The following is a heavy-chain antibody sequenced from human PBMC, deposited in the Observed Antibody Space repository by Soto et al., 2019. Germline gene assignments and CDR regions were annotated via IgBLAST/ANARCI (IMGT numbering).Heavy chain of an antibody. Sequence: HPGGSLRLSCAASGFTFSSYGMHWVRQAPGKGLEWVAVISYDGSNKYYADSVKGRFTISRDNSKNTLYLQMNSLRAEDTAVYYCAKDREYSSSSPFDYWGQGTLVTVSS. V-gene: IGHV3-30*18. CDR1: GFTFSSYG. D-gene: IGHD6-6*01. CDR2: ISYDGSNK. CDR3: AKDREYSSSSPFDY. J-gene: IGHJ4*02.